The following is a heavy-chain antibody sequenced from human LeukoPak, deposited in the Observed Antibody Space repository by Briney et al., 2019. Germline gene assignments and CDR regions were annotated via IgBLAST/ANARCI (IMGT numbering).Heavy chain of an antibody. CDR3: TRDRITGTARY. V-gene: IGHV3-49*03. CDR2: IRSKAYGGTT. Sequence: GGSLRLSCTASGFTFGDYAMSWFRQAPGKGLEWVGFIRSKAYGGTTEYAASVKGRFTISRDDSKSIAYLQMNSLRTEDTAVHYCTRDRITGTARYWGQGTLVTVSS. CDR1: GFTFGDYA. D-gene: IGHD1-7*01. J-gene: IGHJ4*02.